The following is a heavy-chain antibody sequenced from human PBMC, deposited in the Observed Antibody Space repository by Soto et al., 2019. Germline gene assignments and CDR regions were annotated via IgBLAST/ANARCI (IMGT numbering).Heavy chain of an antibody. CDR2: IYYSGST. CDR3: ASRPIGELHREYYFDY. J-gene: IGHJ4*02. V-gene: IGHV4-39*07. D-gene: IGHD1-26*01. CDR1: GGSISSSSYY. Sequence: SETLSLTCTVSGGSISSSSYYWGWIRQPPGKGLEWIGCIYYSGSTYYNPSLKSRVTISVDRSKNQFSLKLSSVTAADTAVYYCASRPIGELHREYYFDYWGQGTLVTVSS.